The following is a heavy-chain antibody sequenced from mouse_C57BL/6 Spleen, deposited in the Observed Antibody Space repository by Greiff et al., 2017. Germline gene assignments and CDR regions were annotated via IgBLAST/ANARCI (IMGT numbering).Heavy chain of an antibody. V-gene: IGHV1-55*01. CDR2: IYPGSGST. D-gene: IGHD2-10*02. CDR3: ARKYGNHWYFDV. Sequence: QVQLQQPGAELVKPGASVKMSCKASGYTFTSYWITWVKQRPGQGLEWIGDIYPGSGSTNYNEKFKSKATLTVDTSSSTAYMQLSSLTSEDSAVYYCARKYGNHWYFDVWGTGTTVTVSS. J-gene: IGHJ1*03. CDR1: GYTFTSYW.